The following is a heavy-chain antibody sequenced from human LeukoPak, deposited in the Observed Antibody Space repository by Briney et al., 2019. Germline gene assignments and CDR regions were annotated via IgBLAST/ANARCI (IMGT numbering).Heavy chain of an antibody. CDR2: INHSGST. V-gene: IGHV4-34*01. D-gene: IGHD3-10*01. CDR1: GGSFSTYY. Sequence: SETLSLTCTVSGGSFSTYYWSWIRQPPGKGLEWIGEINHSGSTNYNPSLKSRVTISVDTSKNQFSLKLSSVTAADTAVYYCARDPGVLYYFDYWGQGTLVTVSS. J-gene: IGHJ4*02. CDR3: ARDPGVLYYFDY.